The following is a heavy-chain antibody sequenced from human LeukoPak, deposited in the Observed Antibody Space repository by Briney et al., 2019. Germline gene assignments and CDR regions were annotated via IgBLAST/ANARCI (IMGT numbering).Heavy chain of an antibody. CDR1: GFTFSSYS. J-gene: IGHJ5*02. CDR2: ISSSSSYI. Sequence: GGSLRLSCAASGFTFSSYSMNWVRQAPGKGLEWVSSISSSSSYIYYADSVKGRFTISRDNAKNSLYLQMNSLRAEDTAVYYCAREPLLWFGELSYRSFGWFDPWGQGTLVTVSS. V-gene: IGHV3-21*01. D-gene: IGHD3-10*01. CDR3: AREPLLWFGELSYRSFGWFDP.